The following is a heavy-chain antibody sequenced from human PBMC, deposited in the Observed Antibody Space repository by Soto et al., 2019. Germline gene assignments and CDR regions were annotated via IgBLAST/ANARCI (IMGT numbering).Heavy chain of an antibody. V-gene: IGHV3-7*04. CDR3: ARDLRGFGSSWYGSAPTAEGTYPSDY. CDR2: IKQDGSEK. J-gene: IGHJ4*02. CDR1: GFTFNNYW. Sequence: HPGGSLRLSCAASGFTFNNYWMTWVRQAPGKGLEWVANIKQDGSEKYYADSVIGRFTISRDNAKYSVSLQMNSLRAEDTAVYYCARDLRGFGSSWYGSAPTAEGTYPSDYWGQGALVTVSS. D-gene: IGHD6-13*01.